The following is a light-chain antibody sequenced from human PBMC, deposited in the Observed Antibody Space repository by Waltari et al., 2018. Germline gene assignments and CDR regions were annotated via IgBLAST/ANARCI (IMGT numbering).Light chain of an antibody. CDR3: SSYTSKTSLV. Sequence: QSALTQPASVSGSPGQTITISCTGTRDDIGFYNYVAWYQKHPGKAPKLIIYDVRNRPSGVSNRFSGSKSGITASLTISGLQAEDEAEYYCSSYTSKTSLVFGGGTKVTV. CDR1: RDDIGFYNY. V-gene: IGLV2-14*03. CDR2: DVR. J-gene: IGLJ2*01.